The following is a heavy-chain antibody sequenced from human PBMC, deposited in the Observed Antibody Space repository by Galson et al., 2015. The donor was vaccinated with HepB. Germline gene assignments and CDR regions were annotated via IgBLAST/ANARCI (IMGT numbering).Heavy chain of an antibody. CDR1: GFSFSNSW. V-gene: IGHV3-7*01. CDR2: IKPDGRGE. J-gene: IGHJ4*02. Sequence: SLRLSCAASGFSFSNSWLMWFRQAPGKGLEWVAAIKPDGRGERYVASVRGRFTICRENAKNSLYLQVNSLRAEDTALYYCVSTSRRSSIDYWGQGTLVAVSS. D-gene: IGHD1-26*01. CDR3: VSTSRRSSIDY.